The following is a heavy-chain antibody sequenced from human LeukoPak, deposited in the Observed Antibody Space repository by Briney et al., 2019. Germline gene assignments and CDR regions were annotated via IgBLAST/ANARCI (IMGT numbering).Heavy chain of an antibody. V-gene: IGHV3-64*01. J-gene: IGHJ5*02. CDR1: GFTFSSYA. Sequence: PGGSLRLSCAASGFTFSSYAMHWVRQAPGKGLEYVSAISSNGGSTYYANSVKGRFTISRDNSKNTLYLQMGGLRAEDMAVYYCARDGTTMVRGVIIPSWFDPWGQGTLVTVSS. CDR2: ISSNGGST. D-gene: IGHD3-10*01. CDR3: ARDGTTMVRGVIIPSWFDP.